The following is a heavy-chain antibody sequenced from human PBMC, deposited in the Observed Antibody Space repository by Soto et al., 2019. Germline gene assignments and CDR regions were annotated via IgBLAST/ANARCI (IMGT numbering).Heavy chain of an antibody. CDR3: ARIDCTGNNCNPYYHYGMDV. Sequence: QEQLVESGGGVVQPGRSLRLSCAASGFTFNTYGMHWVRQIPGNGLQWVAIIWYDGSIKYYADSVKGRFTISRDNSKNTLYLQMNILRDEDTAVYYCARIDCTGNNCNPYYHYGMDVWGQGNTVTVSS. V-gene: IGHV3-33*01. J-gene: IGHJ6*02. D-gene: IGHD2-8*02. CDR2: IWYDGSIK. CDR1: GFTFNTYG.